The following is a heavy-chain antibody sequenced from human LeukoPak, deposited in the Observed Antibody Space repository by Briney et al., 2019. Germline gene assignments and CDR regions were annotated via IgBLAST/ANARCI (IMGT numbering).Heavy chain of an antibody. CDR3: ARDGWELPPFDY. V-gene: IGHV3-33*01. CDR2: IWYDGSNK. J-gene: IGHJ4*02. CDR1: GFXFSSYG. D-gene: IGHD1-26*01. Sequence: PGGSLRLSCAASGFXFSSYGIHWVRQAPGKGLEWVAVIWYDGSNKYYADSVKGRFTTSRDNSKNTLYLQMNSLRAEDTAVYYCARDGWELPPFDYWGQGTLVTVSS.